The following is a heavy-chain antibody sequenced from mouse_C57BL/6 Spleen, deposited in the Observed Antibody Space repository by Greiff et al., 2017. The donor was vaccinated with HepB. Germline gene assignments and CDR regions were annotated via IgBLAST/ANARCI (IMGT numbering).Heavy chain of an antibody. D-gene: IGHD1-1*01. CDR2: INPNNGGT. CDR1: GYTFTDYY. CDR3: ARWEINYYGSSYEGGAMDY. V-gene: IGHV1-26*01. J-gene: IGHJ4*01. Sequence: EVQLQQSGPELVKPGASVKISCKASGYTFTDYYMNWVKQSHGKSLEWIGDINPNNGGTSYNQKFKGKATLTVDKSSSTAYMELRSLTSEDSAVYYCARWEINYYGSSYEGGAMDYWGQGTSVTVSS.